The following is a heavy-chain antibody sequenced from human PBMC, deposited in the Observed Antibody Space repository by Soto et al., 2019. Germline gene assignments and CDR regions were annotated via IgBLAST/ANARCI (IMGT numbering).Heavy chain of an antibody. J-gene: IGHJ3*02. CDR3: AREDSSGYKGAFDI. CDR2: IIPILGIA. Sequence: ASVKVSCKASGGTFSSYAISWVRQAPGQGLEWMGRIIPILGIANYAQKFQGRVTITADKSTSTAYMELSSLRSEDTAVYYCAREDSSGYKGAFDIWGQGTMVTVSS. CDR1: GGTFSSYA. V-gene: IGHV1-69*04. D-gene: IGHD3-22*01.